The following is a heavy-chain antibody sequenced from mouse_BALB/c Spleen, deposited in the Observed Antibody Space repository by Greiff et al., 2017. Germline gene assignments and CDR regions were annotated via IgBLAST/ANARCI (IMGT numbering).Heavy chain of an antibody. Sequence: EVKLMESGGGLVKPGGSLKLSCAASGFTFSNYTMSWVRQTPEKRLEWVATISSGGGYTYYPDSVKGRFTISRDNAKNTLYLQMSSLKSEDTAMYYCTREGMGYLGWYFDVWGAGTTVTVSS. CDR2: ISSGGGYT. D-gene: IGHD2-3*01. CDR1: GFTFSNYT. V-gene: IGHV5-6-4*01. J-gene: IGHJ1*01. CDR3: TREGMGYLGWYFDV.